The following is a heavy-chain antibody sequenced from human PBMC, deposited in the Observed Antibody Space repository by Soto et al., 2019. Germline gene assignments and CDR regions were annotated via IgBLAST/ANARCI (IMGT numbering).Heavy chain of an antibody. CDR3: ARWEAPTRYYYYGMDV. D-gene: IGHD1-26*01. V-gene: IGHV4-31*03. CDR1: GGSISSGGYY. J-gene: IGHJ6*02. CDR2: IYYSGST. Sequence: PSETLSLTCTVSGGSISSGGYYWSWIRQHPGKGLEWIGYIYYSGSTYYNPSLKSRVTISVDTSKNQFSLKLSSVTAADTAVYYCARWEAPTRYYYYGMDVWGQGTTVTVSS.